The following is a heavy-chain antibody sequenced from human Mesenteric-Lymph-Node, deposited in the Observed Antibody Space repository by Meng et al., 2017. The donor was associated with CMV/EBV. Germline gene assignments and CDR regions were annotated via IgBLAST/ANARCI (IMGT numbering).Heavy chain of an antibody. CDR3: AKDNSQGRVLSGMDV. J-gene: IGHJ6*02. D-gene: IGHD4-23*01. Sequence: GESLKISCTASGFTFGDYAMSWVRQAPGKGLGLVSVIYSGGNTSYADSVRGRFTISRDSSKNTLYLQLNSLRAEDTAVYYCAKDNSQGRVLSGMDVWGQGTTVTVSS. V-gene: IGHV3-66*01. CDR1: GFTFGDYA. CDR2: IYSGGNT.